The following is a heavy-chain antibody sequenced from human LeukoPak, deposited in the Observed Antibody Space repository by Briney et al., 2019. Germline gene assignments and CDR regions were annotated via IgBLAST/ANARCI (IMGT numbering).Heavy chain of an antibody. CDR3: ASLRDSSGYYIVDY. CDR1: GFTFSSHW. D-gene: IGHD3-22*01. CDR2: INHSGST. J-gene: IGHJ4*02. Sequence: GSLRLSCAGSGFTFSSHWIGWVRQPPGKGLEWIGEINHSGSTNYNPSLKSRVTISVDTSKNQFSLKLSSVTAADTAVYYCASLRDSSGYYIVDYWGQGTLVTVSS. V-gene: IGHV4-34*01.